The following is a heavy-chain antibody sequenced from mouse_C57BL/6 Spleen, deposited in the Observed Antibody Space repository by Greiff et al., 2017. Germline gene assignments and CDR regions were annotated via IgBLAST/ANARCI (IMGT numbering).Heavy chain of an antibody. Sequence: QVQLKESGPCLVQPSQSLSITCTVSGFSLTSYGVHWVRQSPGKGLEWLGVIWSGGSTDYNAAFISRLSISKDNSKSQVFFKMNSLQADDTAIYYCARSFYSNYWFAYWGQGTLVTVSA. CDR3: ARSFYSNYWFAY. CDR1: GFSLTSYG. J-gene: IGHJ3*01. D-gene: IGHD2-5*01. CDR2: IWSGGST. V-gene: IGHV2-2*01.